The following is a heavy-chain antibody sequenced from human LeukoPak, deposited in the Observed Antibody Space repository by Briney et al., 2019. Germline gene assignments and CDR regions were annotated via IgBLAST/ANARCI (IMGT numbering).Heavy chain of an antibody. CDR3: VRGGAGATASDVFDI. D-gene: IGHD5-12*01. Sequence: GGSLRLSCAASGFTFDDYDMNWVRQAPGKGLEWVSSISSGSSHIFYEDSVKGRFTISRDNAKNSLFLQMNSLRVEDTAIYYCVRGGAGATASDVFDIWGQGTMVTVSS. J-gene: IGHJ3*02. CDR2: ISSGSSHI. CDR1: GFTFDDYD. V-gene: IGHV3-21*04.